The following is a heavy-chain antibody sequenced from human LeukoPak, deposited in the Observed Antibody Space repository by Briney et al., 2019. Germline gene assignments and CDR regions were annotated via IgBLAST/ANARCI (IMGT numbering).Heavy chain of an antibody. Sequence: GASVKVSCKASGYTFTGYYMHWVRQAPGQGLEWMGWINPNSGGTNYAQKFQGRVTMTRDTSISTAYMELSRLRSDDTAVYYCARVLTMIVVAPPLGYWGQGTLVTVSS. CDR1: GYTFTGYY. V-gene: IGHV1-2*02. CDR3: ARVLTMIVVAPPLGY. D-gene: IGHD3-22*01. J-gene: IGHJ4*02. CDR2: INPNSGGT.